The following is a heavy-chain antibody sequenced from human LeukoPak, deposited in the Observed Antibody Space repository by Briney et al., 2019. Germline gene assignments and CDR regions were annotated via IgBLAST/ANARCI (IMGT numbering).Heavy chain of an antibody. CDR1: GFTFSSSA. D-gene: IGHD3-3*01. Sequence: GGSPRLSCAASGFTFSSSAMSWVRQAPGKGLEWVSTISGSGGSTYYADSVKGRFTISRDNSKNTLYLQMNSLRAEDTAVYYCANEDFWSGYYSYYGMAVWGQGTTVTVSS. V-gene: IGHV3-23*01. CDR3: ANEDFWSGYYSYYGMAV. CDR2: ISGSGGST. J-gene: IGHJ6*02.